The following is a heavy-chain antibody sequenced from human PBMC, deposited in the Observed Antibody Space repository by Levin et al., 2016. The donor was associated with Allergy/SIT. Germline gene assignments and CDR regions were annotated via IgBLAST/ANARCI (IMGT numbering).Heavy chain of an antibody. CDR3: ARIMTTAGIFLDT. CDR1: GYTFSTYT. D-gene: IGHD6-13*01. V-gene: IGHV1-18*01. CDR2: ITPYSGDT. J-gene: IGHJ5*02. Sequence: ASVKVSCKASGYTFSTYTLSWVRQAPGQGLEWMGWITPYSGDTNYAQKFQGRVTLTTDTSTTTAYMDLTSLTSDDTAVYYCARIMTTAGIFLDTWGQGTLVSVSS.